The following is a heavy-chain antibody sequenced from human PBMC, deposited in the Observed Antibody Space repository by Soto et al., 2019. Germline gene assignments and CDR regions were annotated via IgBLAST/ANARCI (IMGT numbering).Heavy chain of an antibody. CDR3: ARDLQSGIVGPFDY. CDR1: GGTFSSYA. D-gene: IGHD1-26*01. CDR2: ISAYNGNT. V-gene: IGHV1-18*01. Sequence: ASVKVSCKASGGTFSSYAISWVRQAPGQGLEWMGWISAYNGNTNYAQKLQGRVTMTTDTSTSTAYMELRSLRSDDTAVYYCARDLQSGIVGPFDYWGQGTLVTVSS. J-gene: IGHJ4*02.